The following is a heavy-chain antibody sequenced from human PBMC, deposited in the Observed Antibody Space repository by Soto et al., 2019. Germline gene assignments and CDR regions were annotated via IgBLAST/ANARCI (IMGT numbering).Heavy chain of an antibody. J-gene: IGHJ5*02. Sequence: PGESLKISCKASGYSFNMYWIGWVRQMPGKGLEWMGIIYPGDSDARYSPSFQGQVTLSADKSISTAYMQWSSLKASGTAMYYCARVGSIGGGITYWFDRWGQGTLVTVSS. CDR3: ARVGSIGGGITYWFDR. D-gene: IGHD3-10*01. V-gene: IGHV5-51*01. CDR1: GYSFNMYW. CDR2: IYPGDSDA.